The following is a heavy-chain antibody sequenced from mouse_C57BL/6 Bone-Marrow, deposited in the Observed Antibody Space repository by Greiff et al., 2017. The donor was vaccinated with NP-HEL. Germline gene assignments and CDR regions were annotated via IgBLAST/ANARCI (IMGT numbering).Heavy chain of an antibody. D-gene: IGHD1-1*01. CDR2: IYPVYGSS. CDR1: GYTFTSYW. Sequence: QVQLQQPGAELVKPGASVTMSCKASGYTFTSYWITWVKQRPGHGLAWIGGIYPVYGSSNYNEQFKCKATLTVDTSSSTAYMQLSSLTAEDSAVYYCARSDYYGSSSYWYFDGWGTGTTVTVSA. V-gene: IGHV1-55*01. CDR3: ARSDYYGSSSYWYFDG. J-gene: IGHJ1*03.